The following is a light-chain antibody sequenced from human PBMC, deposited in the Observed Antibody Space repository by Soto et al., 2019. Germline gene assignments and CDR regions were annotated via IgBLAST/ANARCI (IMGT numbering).Light chain of an antibody. V-gene: IGKV2-30*02. CDR3: MQGSHWPYT. Sequence: DVVLTQSPLSLPVTLGQPASISCRSSQSLVHSDGIFYLNWFQQRPGHSPRRLIYKVSNRDYGVPDRVSGSGSGTYFTLEISRVEAEDVGVYYCMQGSHWPYTFGQGTKLEIK. CDR2: KVS. J-gene: IGKJ2*01. CDR1: QSLVHSDGIFY.